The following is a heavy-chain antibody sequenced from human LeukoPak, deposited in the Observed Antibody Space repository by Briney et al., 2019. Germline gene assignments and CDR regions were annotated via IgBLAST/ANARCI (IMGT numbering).Heavy chain of an antibody. D-gene: IGHD5-12*01. Sequence: SETLSLTCAVYGGSFSGYYWSWIRQPPGKGLEWIGEINHSGSTNYNPSLKSRVTISVDTSKNQFSLKLSSVTAADTAVYYCARATRGWLRKGYFDYWGQGTLVTVSS. CDR3: ARATRGWLRKGYFDY. CDR2: INHSGST. J-gene: IGHJ4*02. V-gene: IGHV4-34*01. CDR1: GGSFSGYY.